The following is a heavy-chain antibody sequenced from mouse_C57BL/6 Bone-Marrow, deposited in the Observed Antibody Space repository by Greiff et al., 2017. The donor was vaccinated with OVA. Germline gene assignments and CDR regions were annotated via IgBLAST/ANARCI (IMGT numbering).Heavy chain of an antibody. CDR1: GFTFSSYG. CDR3: ARNGYDDAMDY. D-gene: IGHD2-2*01. CDR2: ISGGGSYT. Sequence: EVKLVESGGDLVKPGGSLKLSCAASGFTFSSYGMSWVRQTPDKRLEWVATISGGGSYTYYPDSVKGRFTISRDNAKNTLYLQMSSLKSEDTAMYYCARNGYDDAMDYWGQGTSVTVSS. V-gene: IGHV5-6*01. J-gene: IGHJ4*01.